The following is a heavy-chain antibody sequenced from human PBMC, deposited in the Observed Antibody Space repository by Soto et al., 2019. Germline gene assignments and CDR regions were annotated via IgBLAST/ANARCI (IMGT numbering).Heavy chain of an antibody. CDR2: IIPIFGTA. J-gene: IGHJ4*02. D-gene: IGHD3-16*01. V-gene: IGHV1-69*12. Sequence: QVPLVQSGAEVKKPGSSVKVSCKASGGTFSSYAISWVRQAPGQGLEWMGGIIPIFGTANYAQKFQGRVTITADESTSTAYMELSSLRSDDTAVYYCAGNVWEEQYSYLHWGQGTLVTVSS. CDR3: AGNVWEEQYSYLH. CDR1: GGTFSSYA.